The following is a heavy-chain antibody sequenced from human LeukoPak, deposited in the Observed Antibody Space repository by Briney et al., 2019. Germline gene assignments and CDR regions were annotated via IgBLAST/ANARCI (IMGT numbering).Heavy chain of an antibody. J-gene: IGHJ4*02. V-gene: IGHV3-23*01. CDR3: ATATWGIAAAGGY. D-gene: IGHD6-13*01. Sequence: GGSLRLSCAASGFTFSSYAMSWVGQAPGKGLEWVSAISGSGGSTYYADSVKGRFTISRDNSKNTLYLQMNSLRAEDTAVYYCATATWGIAAAGGYWGQGTLVTVSS. CDR2: ISGSGGST. CDR1: GFTFSSYA.